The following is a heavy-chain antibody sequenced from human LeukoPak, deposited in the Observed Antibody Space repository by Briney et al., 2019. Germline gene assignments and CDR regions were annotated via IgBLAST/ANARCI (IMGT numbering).Heavy chain of an antibody. CDR2: IKSKTDGGTT. CDR3: TTTQGVSRAFDI. Sequence: PGGSLRLSCAASGFTFSNAWMSWVRQAPGKGLEWVGRIKSKTDGGTTDYAAPVKGRFTISRDDSRNTLYLQMNSLKTEDTAVYYCTTTQGVSRAFDIWGQGTMVTVSS. V-gene: IGHV3-15*01. D-gene: IGHD3-10*01. J-gene: IGHJ3*02. CDR1: GFTFSNAW.